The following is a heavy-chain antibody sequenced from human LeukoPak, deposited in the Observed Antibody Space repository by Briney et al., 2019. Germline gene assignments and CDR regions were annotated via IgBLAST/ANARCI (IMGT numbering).Heavy chain of an antibody. CDR2: INPSGAGT. Sequence: GASVKVSCKASGYTFRSYYMHWVRQAPGQGLEWMGIINPSGAGTSYAQKFQGRVTMTRDMSTSTVYMELSSLRSEDTAVYYCARDFVPYCGGDCYPTNRNWLDPWGQGTLVTVSS. D-gene: IGHD2-21*02. CDR1: GYTFRSYY. J-gene: IGHJ5*02. CDR3: ARDFVPYCGGDCYPTNRNWLDP. V-gene: IGHV1-46*01.